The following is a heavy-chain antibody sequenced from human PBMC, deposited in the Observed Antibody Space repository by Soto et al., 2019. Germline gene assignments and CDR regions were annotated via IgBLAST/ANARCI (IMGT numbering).Heavy chain of an antibody. Sequence: QVQLVQSGAVVKKPGSSVKVSCKASGGTFSSYAISWVRQAPGQGLEWMGGIIPIFGTANYAQKFQGRVTITADESTSTAYMELSSLRSEDTAVYYCARVPGVGLAARSGYAFDIWGQGTMVTVSS. CDR1: GGTFSSYA. J-gene: IGHJ3*02. CDR3: ARVPGVGLAARSGYAFDI. CDR2: IIPIFGTA. D-gene: IGHD6-6*01. V-gene: IGHV1-69*01.